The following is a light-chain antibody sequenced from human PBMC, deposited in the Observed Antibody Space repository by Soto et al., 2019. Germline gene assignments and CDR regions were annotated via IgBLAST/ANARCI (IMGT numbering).Light chain of an antibody. CDR1: SSDVGAYNY. CDR3: SSYAGSNNFRV. V-gene: IGLV2-8*01. J-gene: IGLJ3*02. CDR2: EVS. Sequence: QSALTQPPSASGSPGQSVTISCTGTSSDVGAYNYVSWYQQHPGKAPKLMIHEVSKRPSGVPDRFSGSKSGNTASLTVSGLQAEDEADYYFSSYAGSNNFRVFGGGTKLTVL.